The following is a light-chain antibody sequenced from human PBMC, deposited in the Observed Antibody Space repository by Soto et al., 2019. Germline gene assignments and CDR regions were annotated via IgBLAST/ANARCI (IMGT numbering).Light chain of an antibody. J-gene: IGKJ1*01. CDR1: RGFRNS. CDR3: ELYGSCPWM. CDR2: DAS. Sequence: DIQMTQSPSTLSASVGDRVTITCRASRGFRNSLAWYQQKTGKAPKLLIYDASTLERGVPSRFSGRGSGTEVSLTISSLQPEDLGAYFCELYGSCPWMFGQGTKVDIK. V-gene: IGKV1-5*01.